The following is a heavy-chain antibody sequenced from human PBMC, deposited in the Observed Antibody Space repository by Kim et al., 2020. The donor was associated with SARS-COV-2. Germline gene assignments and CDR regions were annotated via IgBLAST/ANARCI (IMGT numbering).Heavy chain of an antibody. CDR2: INSDGSST. J-gene: IGHJ3*02. CDR3: ARDEAPYYYDSSRAFDI. CDR1: GFTFSSYW. Sequence: GGSLRLSCAASGFTFSSYWMHWVRQAPGKGLVWVSRINSDGSSTSYADSVKGRFTISRDNAKNTLYLQMNSLRAEDTAVYYCARDEAPYYYDSSRAFDIWGQGTMVTVSS. V-gene: IGHV3-74*01. D-gene: IGHD3-22*01.